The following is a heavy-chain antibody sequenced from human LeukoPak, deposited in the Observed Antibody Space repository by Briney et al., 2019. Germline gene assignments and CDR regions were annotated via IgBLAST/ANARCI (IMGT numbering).Heavy chain of an antibody. D-gene: IGHD2-2*01. CDR2: ISGSGVNT. CDR1: GFTFSNYG. Sequence: HTGGSLRLSCAASGFTFSNYGMSWVRQAPGKGLEWVSTISGSGVNTFNADSVKGRFTISRDISKTTLYLQMNSLRAEDTAVYYCAKDANIVVVPTADLDPWGQGTLVTVSS. V-gene: IGHV3-23*01. CDR3: AKDANIVVVPTADLDP. J-gene: IGHJ5*02.